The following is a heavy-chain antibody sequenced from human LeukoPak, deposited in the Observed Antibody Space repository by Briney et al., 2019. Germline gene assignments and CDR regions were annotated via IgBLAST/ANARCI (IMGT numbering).Heavy chain of an antibody. CDR1: GFTFSSYG. CDR2: IWYDGSNK. Sequence: HPGGSLRLSCAASGFTFSSYGMHWVRQAPGKGLEWVAVIWYDGSNKYYADSVKGRFTISRDNSKNTLYLQMNSLRAEDTVVYYCAREMVVAATHKLYYYYYGMDVWGQGTTVTVSS. J-gene: IGHJ6*02. D-gene: IGHD2-15*01. V-gene: IGHV3-33*01. CDR3: AREMVVAATHKLYYYYYGMDV.